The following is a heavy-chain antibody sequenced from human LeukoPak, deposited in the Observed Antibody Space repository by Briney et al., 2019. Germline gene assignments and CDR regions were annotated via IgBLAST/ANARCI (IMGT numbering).Heavy chain of an antibody. CDR3: ARGRAGYSSSWYYYYYMDV. D-gene: IGHD6-13*01. CDR1: GGSISSYY. Sequence: PSETLSLTCTVSGGSISSYYWSWIRQPPGKGLEWIGYIYYSGSTNYNPSLKSRVTISVDTSKNQFSLKLSSVTAADTAVYYCARGRAGYSSSWYYYYYMDVWGKGTTVTVSS. V-gene: IGHV4-59*01. J-gene: IGHJ6*03. CDR2: IYYSGST.